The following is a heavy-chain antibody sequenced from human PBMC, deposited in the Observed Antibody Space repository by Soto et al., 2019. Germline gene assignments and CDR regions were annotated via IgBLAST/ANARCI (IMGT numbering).Heavy chain of an antibody. CDR2: INPENGRT. V-gene: IGHV1-46*01. Sequence: ASVKVSCKTSGYTFTSFQMHWVRQAPGQGLEWVGIINPENGRTSYAQNFQGRVTMTSDTSTRTIYMELSSLRSEDTAVYYCANCRLPAIPAAADYWGQGTLVTAPQ. CDR1: GYTFTSFQ. D-gene: IGHD2-2*01. CDR3: ANCRLPAIPAAADY. J-gene: IGHJ4*02.